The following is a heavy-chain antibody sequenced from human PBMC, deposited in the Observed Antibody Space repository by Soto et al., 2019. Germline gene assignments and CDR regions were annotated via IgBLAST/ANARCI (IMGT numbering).Heavy chain of an antibody. V-gene: IGHV3-30-3*01. J-gene: IGHJ5*02. CDR2: VSFDGSNK. CDR1: GFTFSTHA. Sequence: PGGSLRLSCAASGFTFSTHAMHWVRQAPGKGLECVAIVSFDGSNKYYADSVKGRFTISRDNSKNTLYLQMSGLTAEDTAVYYCAKEGLYYDSSGYLNWFDPWGQGTLVTVSS. CDR3: AKEGLYYDSSGYLNWFDP. D-gene: IGHD3-22*01.